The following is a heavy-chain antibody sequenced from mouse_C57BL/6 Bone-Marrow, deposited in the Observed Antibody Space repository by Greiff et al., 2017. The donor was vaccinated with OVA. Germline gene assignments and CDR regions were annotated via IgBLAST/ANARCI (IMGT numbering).Heavy chain of an antibody. CDR3: ARLGVLLLELDY. V-gene: IGHV1-69*01. D-gene: IGHD1-1*01. CDR1: GYTFTSYW. J-gene: IGHJ4*01. CDR2: IDPSDSYT. Sequence: QVQLQQPGAELVMPGASVKLSCKASGYTFTSYWMHWVKQRPGQGLEWIGEIDPSDSYTNYNQKFKGKSTLTVDKSSSTAYMQLSSLTSEDSAVYYCARLGVLLLELDYWGQGTSVTVSS.